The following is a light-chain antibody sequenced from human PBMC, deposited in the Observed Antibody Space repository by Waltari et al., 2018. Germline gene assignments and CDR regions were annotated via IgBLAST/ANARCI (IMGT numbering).Light chain of an antibody. CDR2: DAY. J-gene: IGKJ1*01. Sequence: DTQLSQFPSTLAASVGDRVTITCRAREAINKWLAWYQQKPGKAPKALIYDAYTLQSGVPSRFSGSGSGTEFTLTIDSLQPDDFATYYCQQYNRFSPFGQGTNVEVK. CDR3: QQYNRFSP. CDR1: EAINKW. V-gene: IGKV1-5*01.